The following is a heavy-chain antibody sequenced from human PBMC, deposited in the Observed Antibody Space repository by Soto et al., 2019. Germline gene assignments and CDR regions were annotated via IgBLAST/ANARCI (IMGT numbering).Heavy chain of an antibody. CDR2: IVVGSGNT. CDR3: AAMGISTVTIEPSYAFDI. Sequence: ASVKVSCKASGFTFTSSAVQWVRQARGQRLEWIGWIVVGSGNTNYAQKFQERVTITRDMSTSTAYMELSSLRSEDTAVYYCAAMGISTVTIEPSYAFDIWGQGTMVTVSS. D-gene: IGHD4-17*01. CDR1: GFTFTSSA. J-gene: IGHJ3*02. V-gene: IGHV1-58*01.